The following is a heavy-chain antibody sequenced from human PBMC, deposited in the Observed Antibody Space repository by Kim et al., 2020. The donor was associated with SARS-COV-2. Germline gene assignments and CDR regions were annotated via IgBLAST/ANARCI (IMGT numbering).Heavy chain of an antibody. J-gene: IGHJ4*02. V-gene: IGHV2-70*11. Sequence: SGPTLVNPTQTLILTCTFSGFSLTTRGMCVSWIRQPPGKALEWLARLDWDDDKYYSTTLRTRLTISKDTSKNQVVLTMTNMDPVDTATYYCARIRGDCSSTSCQAAYFDYWGQGTLVTVSS. CDR3: ARIRGDCSSTSCQAAYFDY. D-gene: IGHD2-2*01. CDR1: GFSLTTRGMC. CDR2: LDWDDDK.